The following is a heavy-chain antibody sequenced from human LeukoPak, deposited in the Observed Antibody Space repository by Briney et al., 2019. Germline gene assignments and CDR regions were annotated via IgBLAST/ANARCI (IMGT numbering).Heavy chain of an antibody. CDR1: GASFSNDY. Sequence: SETLSLTCTVSGASFSNDYWSWIRQPPGKGLEWIGYIYYSGSTYYNPSLKSRVTISVDTSKNQFSLKLSSVTAADTAVYYCARDYRVVTDWYFDLWGRGTLVTVSS. V-gene: IGHV4-30-4*01. CDR2: IYYSGST. D-gene: IGHD4-23*01. J-gene: IGHJ2*01. CDR3: ARDYRVVTDWYFDL.